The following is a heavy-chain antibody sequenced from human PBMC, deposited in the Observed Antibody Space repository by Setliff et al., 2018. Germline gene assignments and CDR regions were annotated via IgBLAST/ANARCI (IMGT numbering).Heavy chain of an antibody. CDR3: ARRHVDTAMVIYYYGMDV. J-gene: IGHJ6*02. CDR2: ISSSGSTI. D-gene: IGHD5-18*01. V-gene: IGHV3-48*03. Sequence: LRLSCAASGFTFSSYEMNWVRQAPGKGLEWVSYISSSGSTIYYADSVKGRFTISRDNAKNSLYLQMNSLRAEDTAVYYCARRHVDTAMVIYYYGMDVWGQGTTVTVSS. CDR1: GFTFSSYE.